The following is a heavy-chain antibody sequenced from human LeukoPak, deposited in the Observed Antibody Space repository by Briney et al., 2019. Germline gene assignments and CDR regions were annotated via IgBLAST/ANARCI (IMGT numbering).Heavy chain of an antibody. D-gene: IGHD3-9*01. V-gene: IGHV3-15*01. CDR2: IKSKTDGGTT. CDR3: TTDLSGPLLRYFDWLSFGRNYYMDV. Sequence: GGSLRLSCAASGFTFSNAWMSWVRQAPGKGLEWVGRIKSKTDGGTTDYAAPVKGRFTISRDDSKNTLYLQMNSLKTEDTAVYYCTTDLSGPLLRYFDWLSFGRNYYMDVWGKGTTVTVSS. J-gene: IGHJ6*03. CDR1: GFTFSNAW.